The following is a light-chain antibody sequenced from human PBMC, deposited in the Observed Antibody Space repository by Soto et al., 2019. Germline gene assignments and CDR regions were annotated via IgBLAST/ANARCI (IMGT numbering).Light chain of an antibody. CDR1: SSDVGNFNL. Sequence: QYVLTPTSSLSGSPGQSLTISCTGTSSDVGNFNLVSWYQQHPGKAPKLMIYEANKRPSGVSSRFSGSKSGNTASLTISGLRSEDEADYHCCSYAGGSTYVFGTGTKVTVL. CDR2: EAN. J-gene: IGLJ1*01. CDR3: CSYAGGSTYV. V-gene: IGLV2-23*01.